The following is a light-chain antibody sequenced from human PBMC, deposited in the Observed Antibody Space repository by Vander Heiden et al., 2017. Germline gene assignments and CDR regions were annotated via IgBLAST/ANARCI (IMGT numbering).Light chain of an antibody. J-gene: IGKJ2*01. CDR1: QSVSSN. CDR3: QHGNTGPPYT. CDR2: GAS. Sequence: EIVMTQSPATLSVSPGERATPSCRDSQSVSSNLAWYQQKPCQAPRLLIYGASTGATGPPARSSPSGPGTEFTLTSSRRQSEDLPIYYCQHGNTGPPYTFR. V-gene: IGKV3-15*01.